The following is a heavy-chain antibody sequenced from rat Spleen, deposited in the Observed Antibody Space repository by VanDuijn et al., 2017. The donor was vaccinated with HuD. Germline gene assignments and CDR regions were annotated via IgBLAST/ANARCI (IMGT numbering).Heavy chain of an antibody. J-gene: IGHJ2*01. CDR1: GFTFDDYH. CDR3: AKDFDYGPDY. CDR2: ISTSGSRT. V-gene: IGHV5-27*01. Sequence: EVQLVESDGGLVQPGRSLKLSCAASGFTFDDYHMAWVRQAPTKGLEWVATISTSGSRTYYPDSVKGRFTISRDNAENTVYLQMNSLRSEDTATYYCAKDFDYGPDYWGQGVMVTVSS. D-gene: IGHD1-11*01.